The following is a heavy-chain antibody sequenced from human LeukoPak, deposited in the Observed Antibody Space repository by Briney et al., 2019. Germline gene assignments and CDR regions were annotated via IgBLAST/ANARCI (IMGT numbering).Heavy chain of an antibody. J-gene: IGHJ4*02. D-gene: IGHD3-22*01. CDR3: AKDKGRKYYDSSGYPYFDY. CDR2: ISGSGGST. Sequence: GGSPRLSCAASGFTFSSYAMSWVRQAPGKGLEWVSAISGSGGSTYYADSVKGRFTISRDNSKNTLYLQMNSLRAEDTAVYYCAKDKGRKYYDSSGYPYFDYWGQGTLVTVSS. V-gene: IGHV3-23*01. CDR1: GFTFSSYA.